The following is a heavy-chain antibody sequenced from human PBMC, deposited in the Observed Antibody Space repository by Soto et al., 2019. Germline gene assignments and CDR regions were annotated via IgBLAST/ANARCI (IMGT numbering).Heavy chain of an antibody. D-gene: IGHD3-16*01. Sequence: GGSLRLSXAASGFTFSSYDMHWVRQATGKGLEWVSAIGTAGDPYYPGSVKGRFTISRENAKNSLYLQMNSLRAGDTAVYYCAGETAEGGAFDIWGQGTMVTVSS. J-gene: IGHJ3*02. CDR3: AGETAEGGAFDI. CDR2: IGTAGDP. V-gene: IGHV3-13*05. CDR1: GFTFSSYD.